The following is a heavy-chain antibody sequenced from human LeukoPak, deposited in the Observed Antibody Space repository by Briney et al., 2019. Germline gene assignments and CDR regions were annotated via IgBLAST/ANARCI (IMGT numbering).Heavy chain of an antibody. D-gene: IGHD6-19*01. V-gene: IGHV4-39*01. Sequence: SETLSLTCTVSGGSISSSSYYWGWIRQPPGKGLEWIGSIYYSGSTYYNPSLKSRVTISVDTPKNQFSLKLSSVTAADTAVYYCARRYSSGWYSAPFDYWGQGTLVTVSS. CDR1: GGSISSSSYY. J-gene: IGHJ4*02. CDR2: IYYSGST. CDR3: ARRYSSGWYSAPFDY.